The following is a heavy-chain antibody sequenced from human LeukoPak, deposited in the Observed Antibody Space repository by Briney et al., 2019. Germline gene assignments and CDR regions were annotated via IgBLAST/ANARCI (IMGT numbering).Heavy chain of an antibody. CDR3: ARGRGIAADLFDY. CDR1: GGSFSGYY. Sequence: ETLPLTCAVYGGSFSGYYWSWIRQPPGKGLEWIGEINHSGSTNYNPSLKSRATISVDTSKNQFSLKLSSVTAADTAVYYCARGRGIAADLFDYWGQGTLVTVSS. CDR2: INHSGST. D-gene: IGHD6-13*01. J-gene: IGHJ4*02. V-gene: IGHV4-34*01.